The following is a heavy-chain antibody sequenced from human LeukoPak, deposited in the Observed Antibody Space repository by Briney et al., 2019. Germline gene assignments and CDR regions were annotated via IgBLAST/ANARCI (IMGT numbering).Heavy chain of an antibody. D-gene: IGHD6-19*01. CDR3: ARGLAVAVHFDY. Sequence: SETLSLTCTVSGGSISNYYWSWIRQPPGKGLEWIGYIYYSGSTNYNPSLKSRVTISVDTSKNQFSLKLSSVTAADTAVYYCARGLAVAVHFDYWGQGTLVTVSS. CDR2: IYYSGST. CDR1: GGSISNYY. J-gene: IGHJ4*02. V-gene: IGHV4-59*01.